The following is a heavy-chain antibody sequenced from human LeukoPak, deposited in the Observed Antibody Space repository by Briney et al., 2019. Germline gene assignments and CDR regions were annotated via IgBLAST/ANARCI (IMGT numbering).Heavy chain of an antibody. CDR2: MNADNGGT. D-gene: IGHD6-13*01. Sequence: ASVKVSCKASGYTFTSYAMHWVRQAPGQRLEWMGWMNADNGGTLYSQKFQGRVTITRDTSASTAYVGLSSLTSEDTAVYYCAREHKYSSSWYPAYWGQGTLVTVSS. CDR1: GYTFTSYA. V-gene: IGHV1-3*01. CDR3: AREHKYSSSWYPAY. J-gene: IGHJ4*02.